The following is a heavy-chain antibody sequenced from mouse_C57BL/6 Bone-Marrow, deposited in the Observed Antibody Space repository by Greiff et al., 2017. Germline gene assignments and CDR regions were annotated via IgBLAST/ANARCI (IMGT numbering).Heavy chain of an antibody. CDR1: GYSITSDY. D-gene: IGHD2-5*01. CDR3: ARWVYSNLYWYFDV. J-gene: IGHJ1*03. V-gene: IGHV3-8*01. Sequence: SQDLACSVTGYSITSDYWNWIRKFPGNKLEYMGYISYSGSTYYNPSLKSRISITRDTSKNQYYLQLNSVTTEDTATYYCARWVYSNLYWYFDVWGTGTTVTVSS. CDR2: ISYSGST.